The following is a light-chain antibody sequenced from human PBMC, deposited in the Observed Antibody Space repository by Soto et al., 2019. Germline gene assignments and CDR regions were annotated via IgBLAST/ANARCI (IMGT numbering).Light chain of an antibody. J-gene: IGKJ1*01. Sequence: DIQMTQSPSSLSASVGDRVTITCRASQSISSYLNWYHQKPGKAPKLLTYAASILQSRVPSRFIGSGYGTDVTLTISRLQPEDCATYYCQQSYSTPTVGQGTKVEIK. CDR2: AAS. V-gene: IGKV1-39*01. CDR3: QQSYSTPT. CDR1: QSISSY.